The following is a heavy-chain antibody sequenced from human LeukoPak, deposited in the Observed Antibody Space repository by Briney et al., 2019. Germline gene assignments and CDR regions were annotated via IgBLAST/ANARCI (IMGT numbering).Heavy chain of an antibody. CDR2: IYSGGST. Sequence: GGSLRLSCAASGFTVSSNSMTWVRQAPGKGLEWVSVIYSGGSTYYTDSVKGRFTISRDKNTLYLQMNSLRAEDTAVYYCASRWLFDDAFDIWGQGTMVTVSS. CDR1: GFTVSSNS. V-gene: IGHV3-66*01. CDR3: ASRWLFDDAFDI. J-gene: IGHJ3*02. D-gene: IGHD3-22*01.